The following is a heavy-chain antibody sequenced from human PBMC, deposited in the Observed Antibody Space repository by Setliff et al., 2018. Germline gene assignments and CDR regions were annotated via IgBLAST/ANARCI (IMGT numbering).Heavy chain of an antibody. CDR3: VKPTWAGEVSSPFAFWFES. J-gene: IGHJ5*01. D-gene: IGHD3-3*01. CDR1: GGSMNNHY. V-gene: IGHV4-59*08. Sequence: SETLSLTCTVSGGSMNNHYWTWIRQPPGKGLEWIGSIYYSGNTNYNPSLRSRVSISVDPSKNEFSLRLSSVTAADTAVYYCVKPTWAGEVSSPFAFWFESWGQGTLVTVSS. CDR2: IYYSGNT.